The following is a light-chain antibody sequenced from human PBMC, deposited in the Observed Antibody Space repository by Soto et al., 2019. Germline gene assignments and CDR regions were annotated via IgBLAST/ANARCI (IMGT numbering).Light chain of an antibody. V-gene: IGKV3-20*01. CDR2: GAS. Sequence: EIVLTQSPGTLSLSPGERATLSCRASQSIRSNYVAWYQQKPGQGPRLLIYGASSRATGIPDRFSGSGSGTDFTLIISRLEPEDFAMYYCQQYGSSPRTLGQGTKVDTK. CDR3: QQYGSSPRT. J-gene: IGKJ1*01. CDR1: QSIRSNY.